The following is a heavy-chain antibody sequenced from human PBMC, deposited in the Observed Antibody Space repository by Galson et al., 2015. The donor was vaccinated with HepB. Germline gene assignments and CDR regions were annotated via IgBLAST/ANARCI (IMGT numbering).Heavy chain of an antibody. V-gene: IGHV3-23*01. Sequence: SLRLSCAASGFTFSSYAMSWVRQAPGKGLEWVSAISGSGGSTYYADSVKGRFTISRDNSKNTLYLQMNSLRAEDTAVYYCAKALVTMVRGDRLSKNEGPPPYYGMDVWGQGTTVTVSS. CDR1: GFTFSSYA. J-gene: IGHJ6*02. D-gene: IGHD3-10*01. CDR2: ISGSGGST. CDR3: AKALVTMVRGDRLSKNEGPPPYYGMDV.